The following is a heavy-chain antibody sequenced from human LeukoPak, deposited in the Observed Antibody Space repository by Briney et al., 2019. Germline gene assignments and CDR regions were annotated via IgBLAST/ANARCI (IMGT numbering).Heavy chain of an antibody. D-gene: IGHD1-26*01. Sequence: GGSLRLSCAASGFTFSSYSMNWVRQAPGKGLEWVSSISSSSSYIYYADPVKGRFTISRDNAKNSLYLQMNSLRAEDTAVYYCAREGSGSYYWFDPWGQGTLVTVSS. V-gene: IGHV3-21*01. CDR2: ISSSSSYI. CDR1: GFTFSSYS. CDR3: AREGSGSYYWFDP. J-gene: IGHJ5*02.